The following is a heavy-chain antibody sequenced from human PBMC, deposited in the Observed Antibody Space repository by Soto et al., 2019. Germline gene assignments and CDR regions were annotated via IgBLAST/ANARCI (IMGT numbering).Heavy chain of an antibody. CDR2: IDPSGGGT. V-gene: IGHV1-46*01. J-gene: IGHJ5*02. Sequence: QVQLVQSGAEVKKPGASVKVSCKASGYTFTIYYMHWVRQAPGQGLEWMGIIDPSGGGTSYAPKFQGRLTMTRDTSTSTVYMELSSLRSEDTAVYYCARDRVDCSGGNCWRSVEDTWGQGTLVTVSS. D-gene: IGHD2-15*01. CDR3: ARDRVDCSGGNCWRSVEDT. CDR1: GYTFTIYY.